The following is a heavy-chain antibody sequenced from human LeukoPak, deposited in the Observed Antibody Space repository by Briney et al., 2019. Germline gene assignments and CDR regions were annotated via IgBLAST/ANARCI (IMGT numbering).Heavy chain of an antibody. CDR1: GGSISSYY. D-gene: IGHD6-6*01. V-gene: IGHV4-4*07. CDR2: VYTSGST. J-gene: IGHJ6*02. CDR3: ARAHYSSSSVFEQTPNYYYYYGMDV. Sequence: SETLSLTCTVSGGSISSYYWSWIRQPAGKGLEWIGRVYTSGSTNYNPSLKSRVTMSVDTSKNQFSLKLSSVTAADTAVYYCARAHYSSSSVFEQTPNYYYYYGMDVWGQGTTVTVS.